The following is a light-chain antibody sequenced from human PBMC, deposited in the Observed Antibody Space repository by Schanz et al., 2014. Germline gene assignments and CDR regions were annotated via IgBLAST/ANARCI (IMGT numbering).Light chain of an antibody. J-gene: IGLJ3*02. V-gene: IGLV2-14*01. Sequence: QSALTQPPSASGSPGQSVTISCTGTSSDVGGYNYVSWYQQHPGKAPKLMIYDVSNRPSGVSNRFSGPKSGNTASLTISGLQAEDEADYYCASWDDSLYARVFGGGTKLTVL. CDR3: ASWDDSLYARV. CDR2: DVS. CDR1: SSDVGGYNY.